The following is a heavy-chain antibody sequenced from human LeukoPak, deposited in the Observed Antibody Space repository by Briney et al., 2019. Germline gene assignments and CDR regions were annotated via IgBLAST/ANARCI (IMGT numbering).Heavy chain of an antibody. J-gene: IGHJ4*02. CDR1: GFTFSSYG. CDR3: ARESTYYDFWSGYQYYFDY. D-gene: IGHD3-3*01. Sequence: GSLRLSCAASGFTFSSYGMHWVRQAPGKGLEWVAVIWYDGSNKYYADSVKGRFTISRDNSKNTLYLQMNSLRAEDTAVYYCARESTYYDFWSGYQYYFDYWGQGTLVTVSS. V-gene: IGHV3-33*01. CDR2: IWYDGSNK.